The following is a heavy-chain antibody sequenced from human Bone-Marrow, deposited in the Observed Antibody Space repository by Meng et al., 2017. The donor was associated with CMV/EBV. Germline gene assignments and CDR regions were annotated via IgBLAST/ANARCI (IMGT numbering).Heavy chain of an antibody. Sequence: LSLTCAASGFTFSSYWMHWVRQAPGKGLEWVAFIRYDGSNKYYADSVKGRFTISRDNSKNTLYLQMNSLRAEDTAVYYCAKARGNWNYEGGMDVWGQGTTVTVSS. CDR2: IRYDGSNK. D-gene: IGHD1-7*01. V-gene: IGHV3-30*02. CDR1: GFTFSSYW. J-gene: IGHJ6*02. CDR3: AKARGNWNYEGGMDV.